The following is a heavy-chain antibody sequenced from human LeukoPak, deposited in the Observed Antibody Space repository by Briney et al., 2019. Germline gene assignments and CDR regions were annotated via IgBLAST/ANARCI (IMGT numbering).Heavy chain of an antibody. CDR3: ASQIGYCSGGSCYPDYYYGMDV. CDR2: IIPILGIA. V-gene: IGHV1-69*10. J-gene: IGHJ6*02. CDR1: GGTFSSYA. Sequence: ASVKVSCKASGGTFSSYAISWVRQAPGQGLEWMGGIIPILGIANYAQKFQGRVTITADKSTSTAYMELSSLRSEDTAVYYCASQIGYCSGGSCYPDYYYGMDVWGQGTTVTVSS. D-gene: IGHD2-15*01.